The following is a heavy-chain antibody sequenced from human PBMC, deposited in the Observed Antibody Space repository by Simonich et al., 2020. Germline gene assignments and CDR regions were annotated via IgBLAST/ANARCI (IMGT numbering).Heavy chain of an antibody. V-gene: IGHV4-39*01. J-gene: IGHJ3*02. CDR2: IYYSGST. Sequence: QLQLQESGPGLVKPSETLSLTCTVSGGSISSSSYYGGWIRQPPGKGLEWIGIIYYSGSTYYNPSLKSRVTISVDTSKNQFSLKLSSVTAADTAVYYCARHAGFAFDIWGQGTMVTVSS. CDR1: GGSISSSSYY. D-gene: IGHD6-13*01. CDR3: ARHAGFAFDI.